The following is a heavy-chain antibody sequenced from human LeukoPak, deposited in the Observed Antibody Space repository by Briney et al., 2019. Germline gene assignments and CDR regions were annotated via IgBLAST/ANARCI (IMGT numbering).Heavy chain of an antibody. CDR2: IFYIGNT. V-gene: IGHV4-39*06. Sequence: PSETLSLTCTVSGVSITSDSYYWAWIRQPPGKGLEWIGNIFYIGNTNYNPSLKSRVTISADTSKNQILLKLSPVTAADTAVYYCARGRGAARSVWFDPWGQGTLVTVSS. CDR3: ARGRGAARSVWFDP. D-gene: IGHD6-6*01. CDR1: GVSITSDSYY. J-gene: IGHJ5*02.